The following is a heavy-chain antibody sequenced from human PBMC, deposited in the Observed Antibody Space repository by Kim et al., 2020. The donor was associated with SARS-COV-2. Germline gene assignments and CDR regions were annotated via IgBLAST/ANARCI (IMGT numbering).Heavy chain of an antibody. CDR3: AREGRYYYGSGSYWYFDY. CDR1: GGSFSGYY. CDR2: INHSGST. Sequence: SETLSLTCAVYGGSFSGYYWSWIRQPPGKGLEWIGEINHSGSTNYNPSLKSRVTISVDTSKNQFSLKLSSVTAADTAVYYCAREGRYYYGSGSYWYFDYWGQGTLVTVSS. V-gene: IGHV4-34*01. J-gene: IGHJ4*02. D-gene: IGHD3-10*01.